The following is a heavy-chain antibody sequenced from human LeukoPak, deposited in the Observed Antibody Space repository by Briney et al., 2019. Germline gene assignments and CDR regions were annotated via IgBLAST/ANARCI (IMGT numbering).Heavy chain of an antibody. Sequence: GAPVTLSCKASGYTFTSYYMHWVRQAPGQGLEWMGIINPSGGSTSYAQKFQGRVIMTRDTSTSTVYMELSSLRSEDTAVYYCARWGGVGMDVWGQGTTLIVSS. CDR3: ARWGGVGMDV. D-gene: IGHD2-8*01. V-gene: IGHV1-46*01. CDR1: GYTFTSYY. CDR2: INPSGGST. J-gene: IGHJ6*02.